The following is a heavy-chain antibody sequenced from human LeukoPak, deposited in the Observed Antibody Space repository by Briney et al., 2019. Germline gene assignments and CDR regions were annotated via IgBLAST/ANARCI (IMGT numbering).Heavy chain of an antibody. J-gene: IGHJ4*02. D-gene: IGHD1-26*01. CDR1: GYSISSGYY. Sequence: PSETLSLTCTVSGYSISSGYYWGSIRPPPGKGLGWVGCIYHSGSTYHNPSLKSRVTISEDTSNNQFSLKLSSVTAADTAVYYGARGTIVGATDFDYWGQGTLVTVSS. V-gene: IGHV4-38-2*02. CDR3: ARGTIVGATDFDY. CDR2: IYHSGST.